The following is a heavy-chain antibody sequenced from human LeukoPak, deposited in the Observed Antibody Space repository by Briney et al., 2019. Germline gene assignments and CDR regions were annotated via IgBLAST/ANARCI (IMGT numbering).Heavy chain of an antibody. CDR3: ARGAGYCSGGSCYSSDY. CDR1: GFTFSSYW. D-gene: IGHD2-15*01. Sequence: TGGSLRLSCAASGFTFSSYWMHWVRQAPGKGLVWVSRINSDGSSTSYADSVKGRFTISRDNAKNTLYLQMNSLRAEDTAVYYCARGAGYCSGGSCYSSDYWGQGTLVTVSS. CDR2: INSDGSST. V-gene: IGHV3-74*01. J-gene: IGHJ4*02.